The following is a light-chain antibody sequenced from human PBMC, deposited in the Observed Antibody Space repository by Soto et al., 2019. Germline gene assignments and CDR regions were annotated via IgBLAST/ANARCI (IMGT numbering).Light chain of an antibody. CDR3: QQLFMYPPT. CDR1: QGIINY. V-gene: IGKV1-9*01. J-gene: IGKJ3*01. CDR2: GAS. Sequence: IQLTQSPSSLSASVGDRVTITCRASQGIINYLAWYQQKPGKAHKLLIYGASTLQSGVPSRFGGSGSGTDFTLTVSSLQPEDFATYYCQQLFMYPPTFVPGTKVDIK.